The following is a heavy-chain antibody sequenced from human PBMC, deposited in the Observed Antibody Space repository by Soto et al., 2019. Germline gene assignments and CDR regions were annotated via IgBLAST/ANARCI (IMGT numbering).Heavy chain of an antibody. V-gene: IGHV4-39*01. CDR1: GGSISSSSYY. CDR3: ARGSTIFGVVTLYV. Sequence: PSETLSLTCTVSGGSISSSSYYWGWIRQPPGKGLEWIGSIYYSGSTYYNPSLKSRVTISVDTSKNQFSLKLSSVTAADTAVYYCARGSTIFGVVTLYVWGQGTTVTVSS. J-gene: IGHJ6*02. CDR2: IYYSGST. D-gene: IGHD3-3*01.